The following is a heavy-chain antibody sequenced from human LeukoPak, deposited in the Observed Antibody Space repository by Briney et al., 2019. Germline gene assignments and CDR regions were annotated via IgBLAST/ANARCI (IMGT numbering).Heavy chain of an antibody. CDR1: GGSISSYY. J-gene: IGHJ4*02. Sequence: TSETLSLTCTVSGGSISSYYWSWIRQPPGKGLEWIGYIYYSGSTNYNPSLKSRVTISVDTSKNQFSLKLSSVTAADTAVYYCARVGYSSSWYFSAESIYYFDYWGQGTLVTVSS. CDR2: IYYSGST. D-gene: IGHD6-13*01. V-gene: IGHV4-59*01. CDR3: ARVGYSSSWYFSAESIYYFDY.